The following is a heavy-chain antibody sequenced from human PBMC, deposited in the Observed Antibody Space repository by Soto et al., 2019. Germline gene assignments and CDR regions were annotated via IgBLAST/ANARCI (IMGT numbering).Heavy chain of an antibody. CDR2: ISSSGGST. D-gene: IGHD3-10*01. J-gene: IGHJ4*02. V-gene: IGHV3-23*01. Sequence: PGGSLRLSCSASGFTFSSYAMNWVRQAPGEGLEWVSGISSSGGSTYYADSVRGRFTISKDNSKNTLYLQMYSLRAEDTAVYYCAKSVADYYGSGTYYARIFDYWGQGTLVTVYS. CDR3: AKSVADYYGSGTYYARIFDY. CDR1: GFTFSSYA.